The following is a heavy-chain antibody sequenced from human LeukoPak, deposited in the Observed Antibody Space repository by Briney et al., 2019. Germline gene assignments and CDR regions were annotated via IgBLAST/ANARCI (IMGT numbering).Heavy chain of an antibody. CDR3: ARDPVSSGWSGGDAFDI. CDR1: GGSFSGYY. D-gene: IGHD6-19*01. Sequence: SETLSLTCAVYGGSFSGYYWSWIRQPPGKGLEWIGEINHSGSTNYNLSLKSRVTISVDTSKNQFSLKLSSVTAADTAVYYCARDPVSSGWSGGDAFDIWGQGTTVTVSS. CDR2: INHSGST. V-gene: IGHV4-34*01. J-gene: IGHJ3*02.